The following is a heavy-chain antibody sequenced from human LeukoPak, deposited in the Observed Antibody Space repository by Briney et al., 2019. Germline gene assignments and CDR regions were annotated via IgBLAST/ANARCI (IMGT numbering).Heavy chain of an antibody. Sequence: PGGSLRLSCAVSRVSVSSNYMSWVRQAPGKGLEWVSSISASSTYIYYADSVKGRFTISRDNANNSLYLQMNSLRAEDTAVYYCARWVNYADYWGQGTLVTVSS. CDR2: ISASSTYI. D-gene: IGHD3-16*01. V-gene: IGHV3-21*01. CDR1: RVSVSSNY. CDR3: ARWVNYADY. J-gene: IGHJ4*02.